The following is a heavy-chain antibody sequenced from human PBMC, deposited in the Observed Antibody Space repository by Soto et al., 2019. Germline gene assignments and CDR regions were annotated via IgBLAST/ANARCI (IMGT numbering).Heavy chain of an antibody. CDR3: ARGGDDYDFWSGSPQFDY. CDR2: IYYSGST. J-gene: IGHJ4*02. Sequence: PSETLSLTCTVSGGYISSGGYYWSWIRQHPGKGLEWIGYIYYSGSTYYNPSLKSRVTISVDTSKNQFSLKLSSVTAADTAVYYCARGGDDYDFWSGSPQFDYWGQGTLVTVSS. D-gene: IGHD3-3*01. CDR1: GGYISSGGYY. V-gene: IGHV4-31*03.